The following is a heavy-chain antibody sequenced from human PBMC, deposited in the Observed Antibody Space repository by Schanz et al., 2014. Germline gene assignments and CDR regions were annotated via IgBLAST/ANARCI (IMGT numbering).Heavy chain of an antibody. CDR2: IYSSGST. V-gene: IGHV3-66*02. Sequence: EVQLVESGGGLVQPGGSLRLSCAASGFTFSTYWMHWVRQAPGKGLEWVSTIYSSGSTYYADSVRGRFTISRDNSMNTVYLQMNSLRSDDAAVYYCARAQVVIRLYYGVDVWGQGTTVTVS. J-gene: IGHJ6*02. CDR1: GFTFSTYW. D-gene: IGHD3-22*01. CDR3: ARAQVVIRLYYGVDV.